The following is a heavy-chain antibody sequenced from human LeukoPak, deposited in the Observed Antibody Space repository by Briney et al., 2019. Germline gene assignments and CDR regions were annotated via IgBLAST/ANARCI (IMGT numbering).Heavy chain of an antibody. Sequence: GGSLRLSCAASEFTFDNYAMSWVRQAPGKGLEWVSVISGSGYYSYYTDSVKGRFTVSRDNSKTTLYLQMNSLRADDTAVYYCAKGGPTGSDYFDFWGQGTLVTVSS. V-gene: IGHV3-23*01. CDR2: ISGSGYYS. CDR1: EFTFDNYA. D-gene: IGHD1-26*01. CDR3: AKGGPTGSDYFDF. J-gene: IGHJ4*02.